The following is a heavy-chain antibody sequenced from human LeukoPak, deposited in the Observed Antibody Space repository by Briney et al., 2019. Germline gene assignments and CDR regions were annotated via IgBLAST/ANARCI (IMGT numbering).Heavy chain of an antibody. CDR3: ARSYSSSWYWYFDL. Sequence: GGSLRLSCAASGFTFSSYWMHWVRQAPGKGLVWVSRINSDGSSTSYADSVKGRFTISRDNAKNTLYLQMNSLRAEDTAVYYCARSYSSSWYWYFDLWGRGTLVTVSS. CDR2: INSDGSST. D-gene: IGHD6-13*01. CDR1: GFTFSSYW. V-gene: IGHV3-74*01. J-gene: IGHJ2*01.